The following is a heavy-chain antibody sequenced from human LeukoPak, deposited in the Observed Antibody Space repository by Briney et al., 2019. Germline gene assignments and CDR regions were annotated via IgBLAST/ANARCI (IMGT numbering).Heavy chain of an antibody. J-gene: IGHJ4*02. V-gene: IGHV2-70*04. D-gene: IGHD6-13*01. CDR2: IDWDDDK. CDR3: ARIRSSSWAYYFDY. Sequence: ESGPTLVYPTQTLTLTCTFSGFSLSTSGMRVSWIRQPPGKALEWLARIDWDDDKFYSTSLKTRLTISKDTSKNQVVLTMTNMDPVDTATYYCARIRSSSWAYYFDYWGRGTLVTVSS. CDR1: GFSLSTSGMR.